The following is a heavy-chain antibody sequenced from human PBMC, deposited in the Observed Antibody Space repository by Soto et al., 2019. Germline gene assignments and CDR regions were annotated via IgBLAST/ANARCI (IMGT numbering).Heavy chain of an antibody. V-gene: IGHV2-5*01. Sequence: ESGPTLVNPTQTLTLTCTFSGFSLSTSGVGVGWIRQPPGKALEWLALIYWNDDKRYSPSLKSRLTITKDTSKNQVVLTMTNMDPVDTATYYCAHRSITMVRGVITHYNWFDPWGQGTLVTVSS. CDR1: GFSLSTSGVG. D-gene: IGHD3-10*01. CDR3: AHRSITMVRGVITHYNWFDP. CDR2: IYWNDDK. J-gene: IGHJ5*02.